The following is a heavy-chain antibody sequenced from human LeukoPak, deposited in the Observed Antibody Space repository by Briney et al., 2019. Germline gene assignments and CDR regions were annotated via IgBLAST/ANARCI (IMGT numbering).Heavy chain of an antibody. J-gene: IGHJ6*01. CDR1: VYTFTGYY. Sequence: ASVNVSCKSSVYTFTGYYMHWVRQASGQGLAWMGWINPNSCGTNYAQKFQGRVTITRDTSISTAYMELSRLRSDDTAVYYCASAFVYHYGMDVWGQGTTVTASS. CDR2: INPNSCGT. CDR3: ASAFVYHYGMDV. V-gene: IGHV1-2*02.